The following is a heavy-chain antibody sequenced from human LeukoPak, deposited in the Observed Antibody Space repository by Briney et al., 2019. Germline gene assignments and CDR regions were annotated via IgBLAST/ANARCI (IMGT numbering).Heavy chain of an antibody. J-gene: IGHJ4*02. CDR2: ISDSGGNT. Sequence: GGSLRLSCAASGFTFSGYALNWVRQAPGKGLEWVSAISDSGGNTYYANSVKGRFTISRDSSKNTLYLQVNSMRAEDTAVYYCAKDSYFGSGSYYYFDRWGQGTLVTVSS. D-gene: IGHD3-10*01. CDR3: AKDSYFGSGSYYYFDR. CDR1: GFTFSGYA. V-gene: IGHV3-23*01.